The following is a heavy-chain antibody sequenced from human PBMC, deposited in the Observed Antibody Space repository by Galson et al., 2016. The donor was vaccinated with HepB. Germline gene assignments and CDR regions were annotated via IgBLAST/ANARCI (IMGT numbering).Heavy chain of an antibody. CDR1: GGSISTYY. CDR3: ARFASTVTFNWFDP. J-gene: IGHJ5*02. CDR2: IYYTGNT. V-gene: IGHV4-59*01. Sequence: TLSLTCTVSGGSISTYYWSWIRQPPGKGLEWIGYIYYTGNTNYNPSLKSRVTISVDTSKNQFSLKLTSVTAADTAVYYCARFASTVTFNWFDPWGQGTLVTVSS. D-gene: IGHD4-17*01.